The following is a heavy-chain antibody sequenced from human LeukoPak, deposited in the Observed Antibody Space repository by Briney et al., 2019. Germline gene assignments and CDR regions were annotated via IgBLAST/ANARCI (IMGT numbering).Heavy chain of an antibody. CDR2: IYSGGST. D-gene: IGHD3-22*01. Sequence: GGSLRLSCAASGFTVSSNYMSWVRQAPGKGLEWVSVIYSGGSTYYADSVKGRFTISRDNSKNTLYLQMNSLRAEDTAVYYCAKAAGSSGYYYSDYWGQGTLVTVSS. CDR1: GFTVSSNY. V-gene: IGHV3-66*01. J-gene: IGHJ4*02. CDR3: AKAAGSSGYYYSDY.